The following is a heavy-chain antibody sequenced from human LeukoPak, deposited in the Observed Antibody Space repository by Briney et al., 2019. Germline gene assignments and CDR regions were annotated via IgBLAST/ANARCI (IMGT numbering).Heavy chain of an antibody. CDR2: ISDSGDTT. CDR1: GFIFSSYS. D-gene: IGHD3-10*01. CDR3: AKFGGPFIY. J-gene: IGHJ4*02. V-gene: IGHV3-23*01. Sequence: GGSLRLSCAASGFIFSSYSMNWVRQAPGKGLEWVSAISDSGDTTYYADSVKGRFTISRDNSKDTLFLQMNRLRAEDTAVYYCAKFGGPFIYWGQGTLVTVSP.